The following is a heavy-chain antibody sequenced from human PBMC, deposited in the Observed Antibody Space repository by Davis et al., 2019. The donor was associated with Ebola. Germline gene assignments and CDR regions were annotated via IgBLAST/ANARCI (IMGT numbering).Heavy chain of an antibody. CDR1: GFTFSDYY. V-gene: IGHV3-11*04. J-gene: IGHJ4*02. CDR3: ARDQRYYDSNGYYYYYFDY. D-gene: IGHD3-22*01. CDR2: ISSRSWTI. Sequence: GESLKISCAASGFTFSDYYMSWIRQAPGKGLEWVSYISSRSWTIYYADSVKGRFTISRDNAKNSLYLQMNSLRDEDTAVYYCARDQRYYDSNGYYYYYFDYWGQGTLVTVSS.